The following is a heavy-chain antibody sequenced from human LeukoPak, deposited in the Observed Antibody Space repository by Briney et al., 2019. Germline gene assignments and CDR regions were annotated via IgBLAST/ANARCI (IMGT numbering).Heavy chain of an antibody. V-gene: IGHV3-48*03. D-gene: IGHD6-13*01. J-gene: IGHJ4*02. CDR3: ATDQAAAGRN. CDR2: ISSSGSTI. Sequence: PGGSLRLSCAASGFTLSSYEMNWVRQAPGKGLEWVSYISSSGSTIYYADSVKGRFTISRDNAKNSLYLQMNSLRAEDTAVYYCATDQAAAGRNWGQGTLVTVSS. CDR1: GFTLSSYE.